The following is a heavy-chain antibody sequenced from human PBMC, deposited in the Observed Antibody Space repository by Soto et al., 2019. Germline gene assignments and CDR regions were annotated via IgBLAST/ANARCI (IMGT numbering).Heavy chain of an antibody. D-gene: IGHD6-19*01. Sequence: GGSLRLSCASSGFTFSSYGMHWVRQAPGKGLEWVAVIWYDGSNKYYADSVKGRFTTSRDNSKNTLYLQMNSLRAEDTAVYYCARGKSAQWLVQWGLDYWGQGTLVTVSS. CDR1: GFTFSSYG. V-gene: IGHV3-33*01. J-gene: IGHJ4*02. CDR2: IWYDGSNK. CDR3: ARGKSAQWLVQWGLDY.